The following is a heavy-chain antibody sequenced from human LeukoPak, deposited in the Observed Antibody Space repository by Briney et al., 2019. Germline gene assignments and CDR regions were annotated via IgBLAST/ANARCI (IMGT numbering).Heavy chain of an antibody. V-gene: IGHV1-69*15. CDR3: ARDGKRLKLDY. CDR2: IIYRFGTA. CDR1: GDTFTSYA. D-gene: IGHD4-23*01. J-gene: IGHJ4*02. Sequence: ASVKLSCKASGDTFTSYAISWVRHTPGQGREWRGRIIYRFGTANYAQKFQGRVTITADESTSTAYIELSSLRSEDTAVYYCARDGKRLKLDYWGQGTLVTVSS.